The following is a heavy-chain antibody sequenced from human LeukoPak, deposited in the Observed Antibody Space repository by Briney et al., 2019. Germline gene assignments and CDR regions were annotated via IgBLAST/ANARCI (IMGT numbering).Heavy chain of an antibody. CDR3: AATSSGYMDV. D-gene: IGHD2-15*01. V-gene: IGHV3-11*06. Sequence: GRFTISRDNAKNSLYLQMNSLRAEDTAVYYCAATSSGYMDVWGQGTTVTVSS. J-gene: IGHJ6*02.